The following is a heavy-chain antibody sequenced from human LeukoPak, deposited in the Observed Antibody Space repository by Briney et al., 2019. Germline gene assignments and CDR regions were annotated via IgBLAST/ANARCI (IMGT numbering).Heavy chain of an antibody. Sequence: SVKVSCKASGGTFSSYAISWVRQAPGQGLEWMGGIIPIFGTANYAQKFQGRVTITTDESTSTAYMELSSLRSEDTAVYYCAKAREVVVPAAPPGWFDPWGQGTLVTVSS. CDR2: IIPIFGTA. J-gene: IGHJ5*02. CDR1: GGTFSSYA. D-gene: IGHD2-2*01. CDR3: AKAREVVVPAAPPGWFDP. V-gene: IGHV1-69*05.